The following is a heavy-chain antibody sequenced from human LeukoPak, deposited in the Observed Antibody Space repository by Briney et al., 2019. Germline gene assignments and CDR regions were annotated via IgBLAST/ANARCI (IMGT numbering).Heavy chain of an antibody. V-gene: IGHV3-23*01. J-gene: IGHJ6*02. CDR1: GFTFSSSA. CDR2: ISASGGST. CDR3: AKDRHSSSWYGSRLWDYYGMDV. Sequence: GGSLRLSCAASGFTFSSSAMSWVRQVPGKGLEWVSGISASGGSTSYADSVRGRFTISRDNSKNTLYVQMNSLRDEDTAVYYCAKDRHSSSWYGSRLWDYYGMDVWGQGTTVTVSS. D-gene: IGHD6-13*01.